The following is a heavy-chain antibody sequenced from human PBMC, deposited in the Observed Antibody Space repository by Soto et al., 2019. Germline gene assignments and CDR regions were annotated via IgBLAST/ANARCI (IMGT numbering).Heavy chain of an antibody. CDR2: ISSSSSTI. D-gene: IGHD5-12*01. CDR3: ARDRSGYDYYYYYGMDV. V-gene: IGHV3-48*01. CDR1: GFTFSSYS. J-gene: IGHJ6*02. Sequence: PGGSLRLSCAASGFTFSSYSMNWVRQAPGKGLEWVSYISSSSSTIYYADSVKGRFTISRDNAKNSLYQQMNSLRAEDTAVYYFARDRSGYDYYYYYGMDVWGQGTTVTVSS.